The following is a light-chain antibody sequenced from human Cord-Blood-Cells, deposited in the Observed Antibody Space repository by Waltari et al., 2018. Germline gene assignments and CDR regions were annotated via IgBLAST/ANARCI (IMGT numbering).Light chain of an antibody. CDR2: RNN. Sequence: QSVLTQPPSASGTPGQRVTISCSGRSSNIGSNYVYWYQQLPGTAPKLLIYRNNQQPSGVPDTFAGSKSGTSASLAISERRSEDEADYYCAAWDDSLSGRVFGRGTKLTVL. CDR1: SSNIGSNY. V-gene: IGLV1-47*01. J-gene: IGLJ3*02. CDR3: AAWDDSLSGRV.